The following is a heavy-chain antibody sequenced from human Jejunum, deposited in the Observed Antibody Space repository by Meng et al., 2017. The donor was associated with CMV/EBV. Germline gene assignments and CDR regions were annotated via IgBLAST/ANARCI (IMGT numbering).Heavy chain of an antibody. D-gene: IGHD3-22*01. CDR2: INSAGSIT. Sequence: TFSMYWMTWIRHTPGKGLVWVSRINSAGSITNYADYVKGRFTISRDNAKNTLYLEMNSLRADDTAVYYCARGGLWYYDSSGYDGSWGQGTLVTVSS. CDR3: ARGGLWYYDSSGYDGS. J-gene: IGHJ5*02. V-gene: IGHV3-74*01. CDR1: TFSMYW.